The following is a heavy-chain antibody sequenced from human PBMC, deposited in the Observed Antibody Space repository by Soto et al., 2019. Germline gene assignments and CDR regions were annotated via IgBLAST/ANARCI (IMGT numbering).Heavy chain of an antibody. V-gene: IGHV4-39*07. D-gene: IGHD3-22*01. CDR2: IHSSGNT. J-gene: IGHJ4*02. CDR1: GGSISSGGYS. CDR3: ARTGPYSSGNN. Sequence: KPSETLSLTCAVSGGSISSGGYSWSWVRQPPGKGLEWIGEIHSSGNTDYNPSLKSRVTISRDMSKNEFSLKLTSVTAADTAVYYCARTGPYSSGNNWGQGTLVTVS.